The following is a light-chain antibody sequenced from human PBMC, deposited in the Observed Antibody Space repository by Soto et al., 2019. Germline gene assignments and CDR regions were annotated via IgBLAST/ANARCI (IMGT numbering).Light chain of an antibody. CDR3: SSYASVNTFV. CDR1: PNDVATYNH. Sequence: QSALTQPASVSGSPGQSITISCTGTPNDVATYNHVSCHQHHPGKAPKLIIYDVNKRPSGVSNRFSGSKSGNTASLTISGLQAEDEADYFCSSYASVNTFVFGGGT. V-gene: IGLV2-14*02. CDR2: DVN. J-gene: IGLJ2*01.